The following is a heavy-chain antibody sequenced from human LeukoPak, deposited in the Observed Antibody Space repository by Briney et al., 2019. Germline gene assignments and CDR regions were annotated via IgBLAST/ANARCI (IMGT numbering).Heavy chain of an antibody. CDR3: ARDRRESSKPNDAFDI. V-gene: IGHV4-59*01. J-gene: IGHJ3*02. CDR2: IHYTGAT. CDR1: GGFINSYY. Sequence: PSETLSLTCSVSGGFINSYYWSWIRQSPGKGLEWIGYIHYTGATYYNPSLGSRVTISIDTSKRQLSLELRSVTAADSAVYFCARDRRESSKPNDAFDIWGQGTMVTVSA. D-gene: IGHD4-11*01.